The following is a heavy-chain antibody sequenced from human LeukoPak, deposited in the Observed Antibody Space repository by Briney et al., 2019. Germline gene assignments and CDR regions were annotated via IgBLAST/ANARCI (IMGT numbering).Heavy chain of an antibody. CDR1: GFIFSDHY. D-gene: IGHD3-10*01. CDR3: VRVRELFANNYYLDF. Sequence: GGSLRLSCAGSGFIFSDHYMDWVRQAPGKGLEWVGRSRNKAKSYTTEYVASVKGRFTVSRDVSENSLYLQMNSLKTEDTAVYYCVRVRELFANNYYLDFWGQGTRVTVSS. V-gene: IGHV3-72*01. CDR2: SRNKAKSYTT. J-gene: IGHJ4*02.